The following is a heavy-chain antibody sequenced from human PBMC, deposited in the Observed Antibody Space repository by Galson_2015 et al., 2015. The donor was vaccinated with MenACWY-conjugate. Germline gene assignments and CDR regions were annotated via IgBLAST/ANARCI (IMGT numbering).Heavy chain of an antibody. J-gene: IGHJ4*02. CDR3: VRDRGDTVAVIPADYFDY. D-gene: IGHD2-15*01. V-gene: IGHV3-74*01. Sequence: SLRLGCAVSGFTFTRHWMHWVRQVPGTGLVWVSRINRDGTSTTYADSVKGRFTISRDNAKNTLYLQMNSLRVEDTAMYYCVRDRGDTVAVIPADYFDYWGQGTLVTVS. CDR1: GFTFTRHW. CDR2: INRDGTST.